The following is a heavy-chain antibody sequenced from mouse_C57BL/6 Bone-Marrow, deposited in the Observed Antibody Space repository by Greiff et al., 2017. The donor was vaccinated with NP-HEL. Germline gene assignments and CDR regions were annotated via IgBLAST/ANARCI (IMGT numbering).Heavy chain of an antibody. CDR2: IDPSDSYP. CDR3: ARHYGNWGFAY. J-gene: IGHJ3*01. Sequence: QVQLQQPGAELVMPGASVKLSCKASGYTFTSYWMHWVKQRPGQGLEWIGEIDPSDSYPTYNQKFKGKSTLTVDKSSSTAYMQLSSLTSEDSAVYYCARHYGNWGFAYWGQGTLVTVSA. V-gene: IGHV1-69*01. D-gene: IGHD2-1*01. CDR1: GYTFTSYW.